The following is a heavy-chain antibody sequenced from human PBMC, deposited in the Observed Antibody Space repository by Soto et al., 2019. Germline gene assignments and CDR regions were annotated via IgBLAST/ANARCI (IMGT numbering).Heavy chain of an antibody. CDR2: ISYDGSNK. D-gene: IGHD4-17*01. CDR3: ARDRTRGGDDAFYYGMDV. CDR1: GFTFSSYA. Sequence: GGSLRLSCAASGFTFSSYAMHWVRQAPGKGLEWVAVISYDGSNKYYADSVKGRFTISRDNSKNTLYLQMNRLRAEDTAVYYCARDRTRGGDDAFYYGMDVWGQGTTVTVSS. J-gene: IGHJ6*02. V-gene: IGHV3-30-3*01.